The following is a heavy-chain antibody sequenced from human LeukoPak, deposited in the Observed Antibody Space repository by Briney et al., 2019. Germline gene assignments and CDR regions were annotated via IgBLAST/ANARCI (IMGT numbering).Heavy chain of an antibody. CDR3: ARRSEFDNTHYHYFDY. CDR1: GGSIDSRSYY. V-gene: IGHV4-39*01. J-gene: IGHJ4*02. CDR2: IYHSGST. D-gene: IGHD2-15*01. Sequence: PSETLSLTCTVSGGSIDSRSYYWDWIRQAPGKGLEWIGTIYHSGSTEYNPSLKSRDAIFVDTSKNQFSLILHSVAAADTAVYYCARRSEFDNTHYHYFDYWGQGALVTVSS.